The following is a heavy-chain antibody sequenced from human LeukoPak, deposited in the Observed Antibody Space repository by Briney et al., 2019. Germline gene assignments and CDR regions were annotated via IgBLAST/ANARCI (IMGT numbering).Heavy chain of an antibody. CDR2: ISYDGSNK. V-gene: IGHV3-30-3*01. J-gene: IGHJ3*02. CDR3: AREGSPPLAYCGGDCYSGAFDI. Sequence: GGTLRLSCAASGFTFSSYAMHWVRQAPGKGLEWVAVISYDGSNKYYADSVKGRFTISRDNSKNTLYLQMNSLRAEDTAVYYCAREGSPPLAYCGGDCYSGAFDIWGQGTMVTVSS. CDR1: GFTFSSYA. D-gene: IGHD2-21*01.